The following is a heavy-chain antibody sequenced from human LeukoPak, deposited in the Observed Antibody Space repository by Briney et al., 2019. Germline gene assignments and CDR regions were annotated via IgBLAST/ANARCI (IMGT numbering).Heavy chain of an antibody. CDR1: GGSISRYY. V-gene: IGHV4-59*01. J-gene: IGHJ5*02. Sequence: SETLSLTCTVSGGSISRYYWSWIRQPPGKGLEWIGYIYYSGSTNYNPSLKSRVTISVDTSKNQFSLKLSSVTAADTAVYYCARAPRSRRNWFDPWGQGTLVTVSS. CDR3: ARAPRSRRNWFDP. CDR2: IYYSGST.